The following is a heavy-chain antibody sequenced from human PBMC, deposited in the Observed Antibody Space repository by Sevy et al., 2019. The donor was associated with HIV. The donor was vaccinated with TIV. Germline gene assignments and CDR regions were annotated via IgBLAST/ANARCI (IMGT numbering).Heavy chain of an antibody. J-gene: IGHJ4*02. V-gene: IGHV3-15*07. Sequence: LGGSLRLSCAASGFTFSNAWMNFKSKTDGGTTDYAAPVKGRFTISRDDSKNTLYLQMNSLKTEDTAVYYCTTDGGGYNYGYSFDYWGQGTLVTVSS. D-gene: IGHD5-18*01. CDR3: TTDGGGYNYGYSFDY. CDR1: GFTFSNAW. CDR2: KSKTDGGTT.